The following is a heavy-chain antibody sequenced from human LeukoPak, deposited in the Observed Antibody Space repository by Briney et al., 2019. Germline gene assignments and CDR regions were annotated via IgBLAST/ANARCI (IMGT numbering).Heavy chain of an antibody. CDR2: IYYSGST. J-gene: IGHJ6*02. V-gene: IGHV4-61*01. CDR3: ASRTSPLYYYYYGMDV. Sequence: SETLPLTCTVSGGSVSSGSYYWSWIRQPPGKGLEWIGYIYYSGSTNYNPSLKSRVTISVDTSKNQFSLKLSSVTAADTAVYYCASRTSPLYYYYYGMDVWGQGTTVTVSS. CDR1: GGSVSSGSYY. D-gene: IGHD2-8*01.